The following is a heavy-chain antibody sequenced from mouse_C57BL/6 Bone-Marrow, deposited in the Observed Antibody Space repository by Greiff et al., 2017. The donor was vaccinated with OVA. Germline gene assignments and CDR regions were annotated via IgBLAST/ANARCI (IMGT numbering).Heavy chain of an antibody. CDR1: GYSITSGYY. V-gene: IGHV3-6*01. Sequence: VQLQQSGPGLVKPSQSLSLTCSVTGYSITSGYYWNWIRQFPGNKLEWMGYISYDGSNNYNPSLKNRISITRDTSKNQFFLKLNSVTTEDTATYYCAREGWLLSMDYWGQGTSVTVSS. D-gene: IGHD2-3*01. J-gene: IGHJ4*01. CDR2: ISYDGSN. CDR3: AREGWLLSMDY.